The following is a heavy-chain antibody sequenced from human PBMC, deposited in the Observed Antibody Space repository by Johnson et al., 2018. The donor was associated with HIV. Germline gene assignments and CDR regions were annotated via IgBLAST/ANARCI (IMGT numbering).Heavy chain of an antibody. V-gene: IGHV3-9*01. CDR2: ISWNSGSI. Sequence: VQLVESGGGLVQPGGYLRLSCAASGFTFSSYAMSWVRQTPGKGLEWVSGISWNSGSIGYADSVKGRFTISRDNAKNSLYLQMNSLRAEDTAVYYCARVLGTSDAFDIWGQGTMVTVSS. J-gene: IGHJ3*02. D-gene: IGHD1-1*01. CDR1: GFTFSSYA. CDR3: ARVLGTSDAFDI.